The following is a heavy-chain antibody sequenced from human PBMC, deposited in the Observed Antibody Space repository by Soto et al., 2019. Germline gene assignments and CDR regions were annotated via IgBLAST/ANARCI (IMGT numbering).Heavy chain of an antibody. J-gene: IGHJ4*02. V-gene: IGHV1-18*01. CDR1: GYTFTNYG. CDR2: ISNYNGNT. Sequence: ASVKISCKASGYTFTNYGINWVRQAPGQGLEWMGWISNYNGNTNYAQNLQGRVTMTTDTSTSTAYLELRSLTSDDTAMYYCARLVISHLYYFDYWGQGTLVTVSS. CDR3: ARLVISHLYYFDY. D-gene: IGHD3-10*01.